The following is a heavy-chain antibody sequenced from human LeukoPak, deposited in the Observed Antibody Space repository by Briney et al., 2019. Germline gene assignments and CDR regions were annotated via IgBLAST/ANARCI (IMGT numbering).Heavy chain of an antibody. CDR1: VRSISSGSYY. CDR3: ARANYYGSGSYYNVATEDAFDI. CDR2: IYTSGST. J-gene: IGHJ3*02. Sequence: PSDTLSLTCTVWVRSISSGSYYWSWIPQPAGKGLEWIGRIYTSGSTNYNPFLKIRVTISLDKSNNQFSLKLSSVTAPDLAVYYCARANYYGSGSYYNVATEDAFDIWGQGTMVTVSS. D-gene: IGHD3-10*01. V-gene: IGHV4-61*02.